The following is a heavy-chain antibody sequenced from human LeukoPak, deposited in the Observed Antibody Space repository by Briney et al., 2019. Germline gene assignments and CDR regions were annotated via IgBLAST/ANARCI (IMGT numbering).Heavy chain of an antibody. CDR1: GYTFTDYY. CDR3: AKVGALAGIGWGDFDY. V-gene: IGHV1-2*02. Sequence: GASVKVSCKASGYTFTDYYMHWVRQAPGQGLEWMGWIIPNTGGTNYAQKFQGRVTMTRDTSINTAYMELSRLRSDDTAVYYCAKVGALAGIGWGDFDYWGQGTLVTVSS. J-gene: IGHJ4*02. CDR2: IIPNTGGT. D-gene: IGHD6-19*01.